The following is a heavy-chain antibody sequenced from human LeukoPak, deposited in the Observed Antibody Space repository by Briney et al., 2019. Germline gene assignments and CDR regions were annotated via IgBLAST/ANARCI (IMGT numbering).Heavy chain of an antibody. J-gene: IGHJ4*02. CDR1: GFTFSSYA. Sequence: PGGSLRPSCAASGFTFSSYAMGWVRQAPGKGLEWVSCISGGDGSTYYADSVKGRFTISRDNSKSTLYLQMSSLGADDTAVYYCAKGTGYYGSGSSYWGQGTLVTVSS. CDR2: ISGGDGST. CDR3: AKGTGYYGSGSSY. D-gene: IGHD3-10*01. V-gene: IGHV3-23*01.